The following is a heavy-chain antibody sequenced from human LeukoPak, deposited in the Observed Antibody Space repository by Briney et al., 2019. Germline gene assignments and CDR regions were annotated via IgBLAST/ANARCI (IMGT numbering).Heavy chain of an antibody. CDR2: IIPIFGTA. J-gene: IGHJ4*02. D-gene: IGHD5-12*01. Sequence: ASVKVSCKASGGTFSSYAISWVRQAPGQGLEWMGGIIPIFGTANYAQKFQGRVTITTDESMSTAYMELSSLRSEDTAVYYCATFSGYDYNGRFDYWGQGTLVTVSS. CDR1: GGTFSSYA. CDR3: ATFSGYDYNGRFDY. V-gene: IGHV1-69*05.